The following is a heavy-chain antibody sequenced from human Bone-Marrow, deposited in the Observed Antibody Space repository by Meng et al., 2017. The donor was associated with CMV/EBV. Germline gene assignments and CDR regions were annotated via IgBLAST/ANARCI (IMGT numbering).Heavy chain of an antibody. CDR1: GFTFSSYA. J-gene: IGHJ4*02. CDR3: ARETSGWSPAYDY. D-gene: IGHD6-19*01. Sequence: GESLKISCAASGFTFSSYAMSWVRQAPGKGLEWVSFISSSGSNIHYADSVKGRFTISRDNAKNSLYLQMNSLRAEDTAVYYCARETSGWSPAYDYWGQGTLVTVSS. V-gene: IGHV3-48*04. CDR2: ISSSGSNI.